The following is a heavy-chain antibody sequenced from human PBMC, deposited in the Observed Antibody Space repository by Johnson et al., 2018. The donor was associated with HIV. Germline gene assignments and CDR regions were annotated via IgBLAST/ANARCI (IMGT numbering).Heavy chain of an antibody. CDR1: GFTFSTYA. Sequence: QVQLVESGGGLVQPGGSLRLSCAASGFTFSTYAMHWVRQAPGKGLEYVSAISSNGDSTYYADSVKGRFTLSRDNAKNSLFLQMNSLRVEDTAVYYCAREVGNAGAFDIWGQGTMVTVSS. CDR3: AREVGNAGAFDI. J-gene: IGHJ3*02. V-gene: IGHV3-64*04. D-gene: IGHD1-26*01. CDR2: ISSNGDST.